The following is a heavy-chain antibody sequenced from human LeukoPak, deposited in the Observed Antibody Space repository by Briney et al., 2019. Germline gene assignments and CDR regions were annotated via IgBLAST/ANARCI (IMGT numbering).Heavy chain of an antibody. CDR3: TTVVWFGELLGY. J-gene: IGHJ4*02. V-gene: IGHV3-15*04. CDR1: GFTFANAW. CDR2: IESNIDGGST. D-gene: IGHD3-10*01. Sequence: GGSLRLSCAASGFTFANAWVSWVRQAPGKGLEWVGRIESNIDGGSTDYAAPVKGRFTISRDDSRKTLVLQMNSLKTEDTAVYYCTTVVWFGELLGYWGQGVLVTVSS.